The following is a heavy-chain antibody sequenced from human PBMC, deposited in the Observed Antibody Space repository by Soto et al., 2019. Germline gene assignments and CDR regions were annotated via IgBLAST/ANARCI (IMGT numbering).Heavy chain of an antibody. D-gene: IGHD6-19*01. CDR3: ARQYSSGWYFDY. CDR2: IYYSGST. J-gene: IGHJ4*02. Sequence: SETLSLTCTVSGGSISSYYWSWIRQPPGKGLEWIGYIYYSGSTNYNPSLKSRVTISVDTSKNQFSLRLSSVTAADTAVYYCARQYSSGWYFDYWGQGTLVTVSS. V-gene: IGHV4-59*08. CDR1: GGSISSYY.